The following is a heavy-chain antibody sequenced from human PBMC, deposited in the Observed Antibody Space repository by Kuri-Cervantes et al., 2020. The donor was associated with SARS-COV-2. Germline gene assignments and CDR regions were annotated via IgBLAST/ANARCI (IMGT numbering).Heavy chain of an antibody. V-gene: IGHV5-51*01. CDR2: IYPGDSDT. CDR1: GYSFTSYW. CDR3: ARPPNRFKHAFDI. D-gene: IGHD3-3*01. J-gene: IGHJ3*02. Sequence: GESLKISCKGSGYSFTSYWIGWVRQMPGKGLEWMGIIYPGDSDTRYSPSFQGQVTISADKSISTAYLQWSSLKASDTAMYYCARPPNRFKHAFDIWGQGTMVTVSS.